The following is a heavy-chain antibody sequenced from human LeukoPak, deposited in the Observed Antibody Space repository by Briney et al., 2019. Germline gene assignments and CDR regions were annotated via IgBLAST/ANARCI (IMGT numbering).Heavy chain of an antibody. CDR3: ARIRNYCSSTSCYYGY. D-gene: IGHD2-2*01. CDR1: GYTFTCYY. CDR2: TNPNSGGT. J-gene: IGHJ4*02. Sequence: ASVKVSCKASGYTFTCYYMHWVRQAPGQGLEWMGWTNPNSGGTNYAQKFQGRVTMTRDTSISTAYMELSRLRSDDTAVYYCARIRNYCSSTSCYYGYWGQGTLVTVSS. V-gene: IGHV1-2*02.